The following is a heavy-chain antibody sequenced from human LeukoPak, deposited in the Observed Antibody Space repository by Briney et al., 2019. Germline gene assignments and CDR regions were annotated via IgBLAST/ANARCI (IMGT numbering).Heavy chain of an antibody. CDR3: AKDPYYYDTSGYNGDY. V-gene: IGHV3-23*01. J-gene: IGHJ4*02. CDR1: GFTFSNYA. Sequence: PGGSLRLSCAASGFTFSNYAMSWVRQAPGKGLEWVSSISGSGGSTYYADSVKGRFTISRDNSKNTLFLKMNSLRAEDTAVYYCAKDPYYYDTSGYNGDYWGQGTLVTVSS. CDR2: ISGSGGST. D-gene: IGHD3-22*01.